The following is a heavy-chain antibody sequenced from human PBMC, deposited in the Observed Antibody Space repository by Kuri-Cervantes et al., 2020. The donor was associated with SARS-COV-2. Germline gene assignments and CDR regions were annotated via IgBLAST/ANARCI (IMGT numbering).Heavy chain of an antibody. Sequence: GESLKISCAASGFTFSSYAMSWVRQAPGKGLEWVSAISGSGGSTYYADSVKGRFTTSRDNSKNTLYLQMNSLRAEDTAVYYCAKDRVRRGYSGYVILDYWGQGTLVTVSS. J-gene: IGHJ4*02. CDR2: ISGSGGST. D-gene: IGHD5-12*01. CDR1: GFTFSSYA. V-gene: IGHV3-23*01. CDR3: AKDRVRRGYSGYVILDY.